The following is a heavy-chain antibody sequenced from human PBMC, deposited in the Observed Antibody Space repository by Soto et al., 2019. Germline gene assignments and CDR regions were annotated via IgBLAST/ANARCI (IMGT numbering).Heavy chain of an antibody. Sequence: GASVKVSCTASGGTFSSYAISWVRQAPGQGLEWMGGIIPIFGTANYAQKFQGSVTITADESTSTAYMELSSLRSEDTAVYDCARHRPLGNYDFWSGYYGSYYYYGMDVWGQGTTVTVS. CDR3: ARHRPLGNYDFWSGYYGSYYYYGMDV. J-gene: IGHJ6*02. CDR2: IIPIFGTA. D-gene: IGHD3-3*01. CDR1: GGTFSSYA. V-gene: IGHV1-69*13.